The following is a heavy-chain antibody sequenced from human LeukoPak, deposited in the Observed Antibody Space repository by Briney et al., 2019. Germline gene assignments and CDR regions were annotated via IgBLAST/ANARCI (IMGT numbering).Heavy chain of an antibody. Sequence: GGSLRLSCAASGFTFSSHSMSWVRQAPGKGLEWVSATSGSGGSTYYADSVKGRFTISRDNSKNTLYLQLNSLRAEETAVYYCAKGGVYCSSTSCYPFDYWGQGALVTVSS. CDR3: AKGGVYCSSTSCYPFDY. J-gene: IGHJ4*02. CDR2: TSGSGGST. V-gene: IGHV3-23*01. D-gene: IGHD2-2*01. CDR1: GFTFSSHS.